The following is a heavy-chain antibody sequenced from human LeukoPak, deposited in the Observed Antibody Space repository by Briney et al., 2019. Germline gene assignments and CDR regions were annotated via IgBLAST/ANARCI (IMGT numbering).Heavy chain of an antibody. J-gene: IGHJ3*02. CDR1: GFTFSSYA. Sequence: GGSLRLSCAASGFTFSSYAMSWVRQAPGKGLEWVSAISGSGGSTYYADSVKGRFTISRDNSKNTLYLQTNSLRAEDTAVYYCAKDLNSGHYYDSSGYYYLDAFDIWGQGTMVTVSS. CDR2: ISGSGGST. D-gene: IGHD3-22*01. CDR3: AKDLNSGHYYDSSGYYYLDAFDI. V-gene: IGHV3-23*01.